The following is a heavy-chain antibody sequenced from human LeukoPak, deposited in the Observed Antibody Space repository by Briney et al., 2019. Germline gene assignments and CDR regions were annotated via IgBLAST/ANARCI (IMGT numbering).Heavy chain of an antibody. CDR3: AKDLNGDYPNWFDP. D-gene: IGHD4-17*01. CDR1: GFTFSSYA. V-gene: IGHV3-23*01. J-gene: IGHJ5*02. Sequence: GGSLLLSCAASGFTFSSYAMSWVRPAPGKGLEWVSAISGSGGSTYYADSVKGRFTISRDNSKNTLYLQMNSLRAEDTAVYYCAKDLNGDYPNWFDPWGQGTLVTVSS. CDR2: ISGSGGST.